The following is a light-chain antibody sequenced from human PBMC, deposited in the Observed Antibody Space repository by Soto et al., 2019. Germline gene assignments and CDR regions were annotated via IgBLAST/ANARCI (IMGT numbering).Light chain of an antibody. V-gene: IGKV3-20*01. J-gene: IGKJ1*01. CDR1: QAVPRSY. CDR2: GAS. CDR3: QQYGSSRT. Sequence: EIVLTQSPGTLSLSPGEGATLSCRASQAVPRSYLAWYQQKPGQSPRLLIYGASIRATGIPDRCSGSGSGTDFTLSISSLEPGVFVVYYCQQYGSSRTFGQGTNVEIQ.